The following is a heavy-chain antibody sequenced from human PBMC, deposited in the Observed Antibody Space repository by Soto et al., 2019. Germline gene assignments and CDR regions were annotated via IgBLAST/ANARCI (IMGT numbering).Heavy chain of an antibody. Sequence: SETLSLTCTVSGGSISSGGYYWSWIRQHPGKGLEWIGYIYCSGSTYYNPSLKSRVTISVDTSKNQFSLKLSSVTAADTAVYYCARTSRTGYCTNGVCSIDYWGQGTLVTVSS. CDR2: IYCSGST. CDR3: ARTSRTGYCTNGVCSIDY. D-gene: IGHD2-8*01. V-gene: IGHV4-31*03. CDR1: GGSISSGGYY. J-gene: IGHJ4*02.